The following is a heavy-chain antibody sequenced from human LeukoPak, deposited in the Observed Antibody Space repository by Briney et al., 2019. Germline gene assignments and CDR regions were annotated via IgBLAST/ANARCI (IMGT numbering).Heavy chain of an antibody. D-gene: IGHD6-19*01. CDR1: GASISSYY. J-gene: IGHJ5*02. CDR3: ARQGRGSGWFLP. CDR2: IYYTGST. V-gene: IGHV4-59*08. Sequence: SEALSLTCTVSGASISSYYWSWIRQPPGKGLEWIGYIYYTGSTNYNPSLKSRVTISVDTSKNQFFLNLSSVTAADTAVYYCARQGRGSGWFLPWGQGTLVTVSS.